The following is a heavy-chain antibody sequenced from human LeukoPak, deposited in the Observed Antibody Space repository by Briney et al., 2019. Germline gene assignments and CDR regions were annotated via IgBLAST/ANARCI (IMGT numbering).Heavy chain of an antibody. CDR3: ARHRTTMIVVVSLYYFDY. V-gene: IGHV4-39*01. CDR1: DGSISSSSYY. CDR2: IYYSGST. J-gene: IGHJ4*02. Sequence: SETLSLTCTVSDGSISSSSYYWGWIRQPPGKGLEWIGSIYYSGSTYYNPSLKSRVTISVDTSKNQFSLKLSSVTAADTAVYYCARHRTTMIVVVSLYYFDYWGQGTLVTVSS. D-gene: IGHD3-22*01.